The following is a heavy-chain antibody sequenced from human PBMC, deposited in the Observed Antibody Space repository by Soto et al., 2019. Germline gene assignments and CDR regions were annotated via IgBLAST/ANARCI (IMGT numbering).Heavy chain of an antibody. D-gene: IGHD6-19*01. CDR2: ISYDGSNK. CDR1: GFTFSSYA. Sequence: HPGGSLRLSCAASGFTFSSYALHWVRQAPGKGLEWVAVISYDGSNKYYADSVKGRFTISRDNSKNTLYLQMHSLRAEDTALYYCASQAAQWLVRIDYWGQGTLVTVSS. V-gene: IGHV3-30-3*01. CDR3: ASQAAQWLVRIDY. J-gene: IGHJ4*02.